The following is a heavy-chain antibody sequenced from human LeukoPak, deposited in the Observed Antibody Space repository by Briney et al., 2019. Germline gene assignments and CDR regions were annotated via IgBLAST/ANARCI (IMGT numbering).Heavy chain of an antibody. D-gene: IGHD2-15*01. Sequence: SETLSLTCAVYGGSFSGYYWSWIRQPPGKGLEWIGEINHSGSTNYNPSLKSRVTISVDTSKNQFSLKLSSVTAADTAVYYCARAGVVVVAATRLRSWFDPWGQGTLVTVSS. CDR2: INHSGST. J-gene: IGHJ5*02. V-gene: IGHV4-34*01. CDR1: GGSFSGYY. CDR3: ARAGVVVVAATRLRSWFDP.